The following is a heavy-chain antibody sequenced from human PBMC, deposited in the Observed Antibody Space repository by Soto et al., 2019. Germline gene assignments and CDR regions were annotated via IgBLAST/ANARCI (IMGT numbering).Heavy chain of an antibody. CDR3: ARWGTTGGLDV. V-gene: IGHV3-33*05. J-gene: IGHJ4*02. CDR1: GFTFRSYV. CDR2: TSYDGSNN. Sequence: QVQLVESGGGVVQPGTSLRLSCVGSGFTFRSYVIHWVRQAPGKGLEWVALTSYDGSNNFYGDSVKGRFTISRHNSRNPVELQMDSLRFETTALYYCARWGTTGGLDVWGQGTLVSVSS. D-gene: IGHD3-16*01.